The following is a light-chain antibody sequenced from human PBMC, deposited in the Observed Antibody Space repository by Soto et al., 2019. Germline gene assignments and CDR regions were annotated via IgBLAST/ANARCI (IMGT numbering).Light chain of an antibody. J-gene: IGKJ1*01. V-gene: IGKV3-20*01. CDR3: QQDDKSPRT. CDR2: GAS. CDR1: QSVNSNY. Sequence: EIVLTQSPGTLSLSPGERATLSCRASQSVNSNYLAWYQQKPGQGPRLLMYGASSRSTGIPERFSGSGSGTDFTLTISRLEPEDFAVDYCQQDDKSPRTFGQGTKVEIK.